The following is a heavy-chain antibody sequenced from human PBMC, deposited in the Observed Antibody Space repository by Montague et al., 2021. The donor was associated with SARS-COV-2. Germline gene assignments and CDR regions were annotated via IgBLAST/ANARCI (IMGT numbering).Heavy chain of an antibody. Sequence: SETLSLTCTVSGGSISSYYWSWIRQPPGKGLEWIGYIYYSGSTNYNPSLKSRVTISVDTSKNQSSLKLSSVTAADTAVYYCARGSGWMGNAFDIWGQGTMVTASS. J-gene: IGHJ3*02. CDR2: IYYSGST. V-gene: IGHV4-59*01. CDR1: GGSISSYY. CDR3: ARGSGWMGNAFDI. D-gene: IGHD6-19*01.